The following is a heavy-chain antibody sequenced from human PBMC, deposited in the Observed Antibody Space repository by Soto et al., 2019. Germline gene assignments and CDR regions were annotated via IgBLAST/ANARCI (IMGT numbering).Heavy chain of an antibody. Sequence: ASVKVSCKASGYTFTTYDISWVRQATGQGLEWMGWMNPYSGNTGYAQKFQGRVTVTRNTPISTVYMELSGLRPDDTAVYYCARRKERSGPHYFDYWGQGSQVTVSS. CDR2: MNPYSGNT. CDR3: ARRKERSGPHYFDY. J-gene: IGHJ4*02. V-gene: IGHV1-8*01. D-gene: IGHD6-25*01. CDR1: GYTFTTYD.